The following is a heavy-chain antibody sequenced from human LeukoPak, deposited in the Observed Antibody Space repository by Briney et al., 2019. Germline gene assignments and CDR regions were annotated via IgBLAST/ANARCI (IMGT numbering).Heavy chain of an antibody. V-gene: IGHV3-74*01. CDR1: GFTLSGYW. CDR3: TRDVNLNFFDV. J-gene: IGHJ2*01. D-gene: IGHD3-9*01. CDR2: ISHDGTVT. Sequence: PGGSLRLSCAASGFTLSGYWMHWVRQAPGKGLMWVSRISHDGTVTSYADSVRGRFTVSRDNAKNTLYLQMNSLRAEDTAVYYCTRDVNLNFFDVWGRGTLVTVSS.